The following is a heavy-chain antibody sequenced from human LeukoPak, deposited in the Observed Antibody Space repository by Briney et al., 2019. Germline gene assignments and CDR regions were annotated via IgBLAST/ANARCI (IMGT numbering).Heavy chain of an antibody. CDR2: ISAYNGNT. J-gene: IGHJ3*02. CDR1: GYTFTSYG. D-gene: IGHD4-17*01. Sequence: GASVKVSCKASGYTFTSYGISWVRQAPGQGLEWMGWISAYNGNTNYAQKFQGRVTMTRDTSISTAYMELSRLRSDDTAVYYCARDYGGMHDAFDIWGQGTMVTVSS. V-gene: IGHV1-18*01. CDR3: ARDYGGMHDAFDI.